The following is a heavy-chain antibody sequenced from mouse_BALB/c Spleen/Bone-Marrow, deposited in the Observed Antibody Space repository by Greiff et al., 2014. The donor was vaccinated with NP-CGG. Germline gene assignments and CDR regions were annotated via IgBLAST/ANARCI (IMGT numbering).Heavy chain of an antibody. CDR3: ARFATGSFAY. V-gene: IGHV1-80*01. CDR2: IFPVNADT. Sequence: QVQLQQSGAEPVRPGSSVKISCKASGYVFTDYWMNWLRQRPGQGLEWIGQIFPVNADTNYKANFKDKVTLTADKSSTTAYMQRNSLTSEDCAVYFCARFATGSFAYWGQGTLVTVSA. D-gene: IGHD1-1*01. J-gene: IGHJ3*01. CDR1: GYVFTDYW.